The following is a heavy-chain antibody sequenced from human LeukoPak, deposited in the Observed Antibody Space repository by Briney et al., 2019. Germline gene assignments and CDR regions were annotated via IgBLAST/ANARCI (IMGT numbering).Heavy chain of an antibody. CDR1: GFTFSSYE. J-gene: IGHJ3*02. Sequence: GGSLRLSCAASGFTFSSYEMNWVRQAPGKGLEWVSYISSSGSTIYYADSVKGRFTISRDNSKNTLYLQMNSLRAEDTAVYYCARDYYDSSGYYRLGAFDIWGQGTMVTVSS. V-gene: IGHV3-48*03. D-gene: IGHD3-22*01. CDR3: ARDYYDSSGYYRLGAFDI. CDR2: ISSSGSTI.